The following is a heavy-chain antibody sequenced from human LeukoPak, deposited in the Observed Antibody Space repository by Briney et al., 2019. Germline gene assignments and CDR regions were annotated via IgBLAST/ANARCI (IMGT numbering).Heavy chain of an antibody. CDR3: ARDIWGERWRTFDY. V-gene: IGHV4-61*01. Sequence: PSETLSLTCTVSGGSVSSGSYYWSWIRQPPGKGLEWIGYIYCSGSTNYNPSLKSRVTISVDTSKNQFSLKLSSVTAADTAVYYCARDIWGERWRTFDYWGQGTLVTVSS. D-gene: IGHD3-16*01. CDR2: IYCSGST. CDR1: GGSVSSGSYY. J-gene: IGHJ4*02.